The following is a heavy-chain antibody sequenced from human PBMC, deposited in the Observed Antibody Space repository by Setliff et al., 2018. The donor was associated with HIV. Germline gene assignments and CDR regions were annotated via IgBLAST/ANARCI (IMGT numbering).Heavy chain of an antibody. Sequence: SVKVSCKASGGTFSSYAINWVRQAPGQGLEWVGGIIPISGTPNYAQKFQGRVTFRGDESMSIAYMELSSLTYEDTAVYYCARPTTEGDYYDSSGYLSGAFDIWGQGTMVT. CDR2: IIPISGTP. D-gene: IGHD3-22*01. CDR1: GGTFSSYA. CDR3: ARPTTEGDYYDSSGYLSGAFDI. V-gene: IGHV1-69*13. J-gene: IGHJ3*02.